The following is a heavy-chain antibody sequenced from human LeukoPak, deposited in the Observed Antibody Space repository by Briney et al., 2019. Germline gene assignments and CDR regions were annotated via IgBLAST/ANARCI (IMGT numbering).Heavy chain of an antibody. J-gene: IGHJ5*02. D-gene: IGHD1-14*01. Sequence: ASVKVSCKASGYTFTGYYMHWVRQAPGQGLEWMGRINPNSGGTNYAQKFQGGVTMTRDTSISTAYMELSRLRSDDTAVYHCARVRIRQNLNWFDPWGQGTLVTVSS. V-gene: IGHV1-2*06. CDR2: INPNSGGT. CDR1: GYTFTGYY. CDR3: ARVRIRQNLNWFDP.